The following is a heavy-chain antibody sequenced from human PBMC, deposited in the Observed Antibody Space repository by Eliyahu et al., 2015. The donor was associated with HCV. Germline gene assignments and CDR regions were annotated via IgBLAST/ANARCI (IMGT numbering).Heavy chain of an antibody. J-gene: IGHJ4*02. Sequence: EVQLVQSGAEVKKPGESLRISCKAAGYIFTSYWITWVRQMPGKGLEWMGRIDPVXSYSNYSPSFQGHVTISADKSITTAFLQWSSLKASDTAMYYCARQYYFDGSGYYLNWGQGTLVTVSS. CDR3: ARQYYFDGSGYYLN. CDR2: IDPVXSYS. CDR1: GYIFTSYW. D-gene: IGHD3-22*01. V-gene: IGHV5-10-1*03.